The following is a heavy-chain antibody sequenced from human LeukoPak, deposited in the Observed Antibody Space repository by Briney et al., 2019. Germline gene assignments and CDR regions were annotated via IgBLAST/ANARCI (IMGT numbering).Heavy chain of an antibody. Sequence: SETLSLTCTVSGGSISSSSYYWGWIRQPPGKGLEWIGSIYYSGSTYYNPSLKSRVTISVDTSKNQFSLKLSSVTAADTAVYYCASSGWYLSSFNWGQGTLVTVSS. J-gene: IGHJ4*02. CDR2: IYYSGST. D-gene: IGHD6-19*01. V-gene: IGHV4-39*01. CDR3: ASSGWYLSSFN. CDR1: GGSISSSSYY.